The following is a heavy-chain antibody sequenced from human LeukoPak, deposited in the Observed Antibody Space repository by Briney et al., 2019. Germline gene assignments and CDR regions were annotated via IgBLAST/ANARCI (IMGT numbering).Heavy chain of an antibody. V-gene: IGHV1-69*13. Sequence: ASVKVSCKASGGTFSSYAISWVRQAPGQGLEWMGGIIPIFGTANYAQKFQGRVTITADESTSTAYMELSSLRSEDTAVYYCARGISTIGNYYYYMDVWGKGTTVTVSS. CDR3: ARGISTIGNYYYYMDV. CDR1: GGTFSSYA. D-gene: IGHD5-24*01. CDR2: IIPIFGTA. J-gene: IGHJ6*03.